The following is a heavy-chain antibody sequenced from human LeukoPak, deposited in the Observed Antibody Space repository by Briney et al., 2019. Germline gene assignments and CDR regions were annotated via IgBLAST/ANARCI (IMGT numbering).Heavy chain of an antibody. D-gene: IGHD4-17*01. CDR3: ARDRLTTVTTFHFDY. CDR1: GFTFSTYA. CDR2: IWYDRTNK. V-gene: IGHV3-33*01. J-gene: IGHJ4*02. Sequence: PGGSLRLSCAASGFTFSTYAMHWVRQAPGKGLEWVAVIWYDRTNKYYADSVKGRFTSSRDNSKNTLYLQMSSLRAEDTAVYYCARDRLTTVTTFHFDYWGQGTLVTVSS.